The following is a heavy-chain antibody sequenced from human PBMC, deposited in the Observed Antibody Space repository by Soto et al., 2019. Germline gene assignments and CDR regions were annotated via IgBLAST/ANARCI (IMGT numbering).Heavy chain of an antibody. CDR3: ARDRVVYAPVVYYYGMDV. CDR1: GGPISSYY. Sequence: PSETLSLTCTVSGGPISSYYWSWIRQPPGKGLEWIGYIYYSGSTTYNPSLKSRVTISVDTSKNQFSLKLSSVTAADTAVYYCARDRVVYAPVVYYYGMDVWGQGTTVTVSS. V-gene: IGHV4-59*01. D-gene: IGHD2-8*02. J-gene: IGHJ6*02. CDR2: IYYSGST.